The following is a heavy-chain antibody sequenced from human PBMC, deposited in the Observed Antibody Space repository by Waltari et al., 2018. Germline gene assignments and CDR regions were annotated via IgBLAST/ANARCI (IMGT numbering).Heavy chain of an antibody. CDR1: EFTFSNYA. V-gene: IGHV3-23*01. CDR3: ANSTLKGYY. Sequence: EVQLLESGGGLAQPGGSLRLHCEASEFTFSNYAMSWVRQAPGKGLEWISGISGSGDSTYYADSVTGRFTVSRDNSKNTLYLQMNSLRAEDTAVYYCANSTLKGYYWGQGTLVTVSS. J-gene: IGHJ4*02. CDR2: ISGSGDST.